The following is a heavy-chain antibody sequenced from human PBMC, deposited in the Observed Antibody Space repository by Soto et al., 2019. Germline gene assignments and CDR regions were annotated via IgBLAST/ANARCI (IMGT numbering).Heavy chain of an antibody. V-gene: IGHV1-18*01. CDR2: ISAYNGNT. Sequence: GASVKVSCKASGYTFTSYGISWVRQAPGQGLEWMGWISAYNGNTNYAQKLQGRVTMTTDTSTSTAYMELRSLRSDDTAVYYCARDPHELLFGEAPNLTRAFDIWGQGTMVTVSS. CDR3: ARDPHELLFGEAPNLTRAFDI. D-gene: IGHD3-10*01. J-gene: IGHJ3*02. CDR1: GYTFTSYG.